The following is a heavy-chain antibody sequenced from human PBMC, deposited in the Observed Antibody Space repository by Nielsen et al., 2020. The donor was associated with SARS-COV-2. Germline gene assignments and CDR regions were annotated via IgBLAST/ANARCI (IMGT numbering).Heavy chain of an antibody. CDR2: IIPIFGTA. J-gene: IGHJ6*02. D-gene: IGHD2-21*01. CDR3: ARGGGETGMDV. V-gene: IGHV1-69*06. Sequence: WVRQAPGQGLEWMGGIIPIFGTANYAQKFQGRVTITADKSTSTAYMELSSLRSEDTAVYYCARGGGETGMDVWGQGTTVTVSS.